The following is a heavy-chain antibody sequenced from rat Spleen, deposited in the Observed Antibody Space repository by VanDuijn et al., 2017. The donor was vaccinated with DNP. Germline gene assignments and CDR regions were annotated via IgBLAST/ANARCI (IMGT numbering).Heavy chain of an antibody. J-gene: IGHJ2*01. D-gene: IGHD1-4*01. Sequence: EVQLQESGPGLVKPSQSLSLTCSVTGYSITNNYWGWVRKFPGNKMEWVGHITYSGDTSYNPSLRSRISITRDTSKNQFFLQFNSVSIEDTATYYCARSRPGIPLDYWGQGVMVTVSS. CDR1: GYSITNNY. CDR2: ITYSGDT. V-gene: IGHV3-1*01. CDR3: ARSRPGIPLDY.